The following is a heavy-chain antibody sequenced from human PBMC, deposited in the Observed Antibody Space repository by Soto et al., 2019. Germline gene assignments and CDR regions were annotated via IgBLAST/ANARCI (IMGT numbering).Heavy chain of an antibody. CDR1: GFTFSSYA. V-gene: IGHV3-30-3*01. J-gene: IGHJ4*02. D-gene: IGHD1-26*01. Sequence: PGGSLRLSCAASGFTFSSYAIHWVRQAPGKGLEWVAIISYDGSNKYYADSVKGRFTISRDNSKNTLYLQMNSLRTEDTAAYYCARDLLIVGGGDLDYWGQGTLVTVSS. CDR3: ARDLLIVGGGDLDY. CDR2: ISYDGSNK.